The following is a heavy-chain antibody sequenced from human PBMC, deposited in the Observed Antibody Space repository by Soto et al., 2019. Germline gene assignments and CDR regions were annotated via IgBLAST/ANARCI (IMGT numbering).Heavy chain of an antibody. Sequence: SETLSLTCAVYCGSFSGYYWSWIRQPPGKGLEWIGEINHSGSTNYNPSLKSRVSISGGTSNDQFSLKLTSVTAADTAVYYCARGRGDGYNQHWFFDLWGRGALVTVSS. CDR3: ARGRGDGYNQHWFFDL. CDR1: CGSFSGYY. CDR2: INHSGST. J-gene: IGHJ2*01. V-gene: IGHV4-34*01. D-gene: IGHD3-10*01.